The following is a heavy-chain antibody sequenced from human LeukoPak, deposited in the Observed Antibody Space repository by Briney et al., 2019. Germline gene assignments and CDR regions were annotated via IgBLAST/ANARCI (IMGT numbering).Heavy chain of an antibody. J-gene: IGHJ4*02. Sequence: GASVKVSCKASGGTFSSYAISWVRQAPGQGLEWMGRIIPILGIANYAQKFQGRVTITADKSTSTAYMELSSLRSEDTAVYYCARDGHDSSGYYYTSFDYWGQGTLVTVSS. D-gene: IGHD3-22*01. CDR2: IIPILGIA. V-gene: IGHV1-69*04. CDR3: ARDGHDSSGYYYTSFDY. CDR1: GGTFSSYA.